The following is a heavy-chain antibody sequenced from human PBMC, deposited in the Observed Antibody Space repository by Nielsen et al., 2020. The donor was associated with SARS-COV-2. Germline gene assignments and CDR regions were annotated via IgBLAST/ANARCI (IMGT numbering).Heavy chain of an antibody. D-gene: IGHD5-18*01. V-gene: IGHV3-23*01. Sequence: GGSLRLSCAASGFTFSSYAMSWVRQAPGKGLEWVSAISGSGGSTYYADSVKGRFTISRDNSKTTLYLQMNSLRAEDTAVYYCANARVDTAMAHPNWFDPWGQGTLVTVSS. J-gene: IGHJ5*02. CDR2: ISGSGGST. CDR1: GFTFSSYA. CDR3: ANARVDTAMAHPNWFDP.